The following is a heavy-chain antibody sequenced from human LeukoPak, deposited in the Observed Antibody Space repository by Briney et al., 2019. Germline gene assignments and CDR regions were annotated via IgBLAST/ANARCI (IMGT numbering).Heavy chain of an antibody. CDR2: IKQDGSEK. J-gene: IGHJ4*02. CDR1: GFTFRSYW. Sequence: GGSLRLSCAASGFTFRSYWMSWVRQAPGKGLEWVANIKQDGSEKYYVDSVKGRLTISRDNAKNSLYLQMSSLRAEDTAVYYCVRDSGGDSTGCFDYWGQGTLVTVSS. D-gene: IGHD3-22*01. V-gene: IGHV3-7*01. CDR3: VRDSGGDSTGCFDY.